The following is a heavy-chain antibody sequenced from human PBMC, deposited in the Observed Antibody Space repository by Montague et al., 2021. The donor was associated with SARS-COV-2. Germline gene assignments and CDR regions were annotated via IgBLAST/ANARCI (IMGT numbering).Heavy chain of an antibody. CDR2: ISGSVGST. V-gene: IGHV3-23*01. J-gene: IGHJ4*02. CDR1: GFTFSNYA. D-gene: IGHD3-3*01. CDR3: AKDRYYDFWSGYYFDY. Sequence: SLRLSCAASGFTFSNYAMNWVRQAPGKGLEWVSAISGSVGSTYXXXSXXXRFPISRDNSKNTLYLQMNSLRAEDTAVYYCAKDRYYDFWSGYYFDYWGQGTLVTVSS.